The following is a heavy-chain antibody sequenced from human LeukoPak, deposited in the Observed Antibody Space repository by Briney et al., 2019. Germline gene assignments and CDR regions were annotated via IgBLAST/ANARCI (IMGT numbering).Heavy chain of an antibody. J-gene: IGHJ4*02. Sequence: SETLSLTCAVYGGSFSGYYWSWIRRPPGKGLEWIGEINHSGSTNYNPSLKSRVTISVDTSKNQFSLKLSSVTAADTAVYYCARERGYSGSWVDYWGQGTLVTVSS. CDR1: GGSFSGYY. V-gene: IGHV4-34*01. CDR3: ARERGYSGSWVDY. CDR2: INHSGST. D-gene: IGHD5-12*01.